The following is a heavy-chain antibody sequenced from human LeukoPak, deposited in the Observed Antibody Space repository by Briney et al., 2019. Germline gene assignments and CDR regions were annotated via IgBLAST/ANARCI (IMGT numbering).Heavy chain of an antibody. Sequence: SETLSLTCTVSGGSISSYYWSWIRQPPGKGLEWIGYIYYSGSTNYNPSLKSRVTISVDTSKNQFSLKLRSVTAADTAVYYCARGQRYCSSTTCPIDYWGQGTLVTVSS. CDR3: ARGQRYCSSTTCPIDY. CDR2: IYYSGST. CDR1: GGSISSYY. D-gene: IGHD2-2*01. J-gene: IGHJ4*02. V-gene: IGHV4-59*01.